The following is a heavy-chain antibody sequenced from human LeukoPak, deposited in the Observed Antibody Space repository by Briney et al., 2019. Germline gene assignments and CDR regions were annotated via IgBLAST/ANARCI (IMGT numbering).Heavy chain of an antibody. J-gene: IGHJ4*02. CDR2: VFYSGSN. CDR1: GGSIIGHW. CDR3: ARRNTADASIDF. Sequence: SETLSLTCSVSGGSIIGHWWSWIRQPPGKGLEWIGDVFYSGSNSYNPSLKSRLTISLDTSKNQFSLNLRSVTATDTAMYYCARRNTADASIDFWGQGTLVTASS. D-gene: IGHD4-17*01. V-gene: IGHV4-59*08.